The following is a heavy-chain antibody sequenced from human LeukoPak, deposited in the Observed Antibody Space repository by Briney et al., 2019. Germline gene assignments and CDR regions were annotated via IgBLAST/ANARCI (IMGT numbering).Heavy chain of an antibody. CDR3: ARGVGTAGSSL. V-gene: IGHV4-39*07. D-gene: IGHD6-19*01. Sequence: NPSETLSLTCTVSGGSISSSSYYWGWIRQPPGKGLEWIGSIYYSGSTYYNPSLKSRVTISVDTSKNQFSLKLSSVTAADTAVYYCARGVGTAGSSLWGQGTLVTVSS. CDR1: GGSISSSSYY. J-gene: IGHJ4*02. CDR2: IYYSGST.